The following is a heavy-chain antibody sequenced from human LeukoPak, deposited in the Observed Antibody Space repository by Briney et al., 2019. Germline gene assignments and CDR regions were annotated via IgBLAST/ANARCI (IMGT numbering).Heavy chain of an antibody. CDR1: GGSISSGDYY. J-gene: IGHJ4*02. CDR2: IYYSGST. CDR3: ARDPFRSGSPHFDY. D-gene: IGHD3-10*01. V-gene: IGHV4-30-4*01. Sequence: SQTLSLTCTVSGGSISSGDYYWSWIRQPPGKGLEWIGYIYYSGSTYYNPSLKSRVTISVDTSKNQFSLKLSSVTAADTAVYYCARDPFRSGSPHFDYWGQGTLVTVSS.